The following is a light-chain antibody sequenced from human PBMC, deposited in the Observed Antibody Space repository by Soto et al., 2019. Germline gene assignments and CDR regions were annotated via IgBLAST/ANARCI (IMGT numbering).Light chain of an antibody. CDR3: QQYGSSPLT. J-gene: IGKJ4*01. V-gene: IGKV3-20*01. Sequence: EIVLTQSPGTLSLSPGYRGTLSCRASQSVSSSYLAWYQQKPGQAPRLLIYGASIRATGTPDRFSGSGFGTQFTLTISRLEPEDFAVYYCQQYGSSPLTFGGGTKVEIK. CDR2: GAS. CDR1: QSVSSSY.